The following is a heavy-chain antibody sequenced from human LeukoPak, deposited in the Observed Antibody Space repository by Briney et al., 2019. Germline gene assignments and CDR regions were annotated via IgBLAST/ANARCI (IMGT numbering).Heavy chain of an antibody. Sequence: PRGSLRLSCAASGFTFSSYAMSWVRQAPGKGLEWVSAISGSGGSTYYADSVKGRFTISRDNSKNTLYLQMNSLRAEDTAVYYCASLINIVVVIAILLAWFDPWGQGTLVTVSS. CDR1: GFTFSSYA. V-gene: IGHV3-23*01. CDR3: ASLINIVVVIAILLAWFDP. J-gene: IGHJ5*02. D-gene: IGHD2-21*01. CDR2: ISGSGGST.